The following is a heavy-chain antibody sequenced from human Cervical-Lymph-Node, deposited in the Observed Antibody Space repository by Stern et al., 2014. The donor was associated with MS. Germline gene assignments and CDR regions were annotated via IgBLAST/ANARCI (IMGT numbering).Heavy chain of an antibody. CDR3: AREGKMATTDY. Sequence: VQLVESGGGVVQPGGALRLSCAASGFTFSTYAMHWVRQTPGKGLQWLAVISYDVDNKHYAVSLRGRFTISRDNSKNTLYLQMTGLMIEDTSLYYCAREGKMATTDYWGQGTLVSVSS. CDR1: GFTFSTYA. CDR2: ISYDVDNK. J-gene: IGHJ4*02. V-gene: IGHV3-30-3*01. D-gene: IGHD5-24*01.